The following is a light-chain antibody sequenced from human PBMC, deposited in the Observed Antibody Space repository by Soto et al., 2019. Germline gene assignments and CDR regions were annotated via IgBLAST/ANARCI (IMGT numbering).Light chain of an antibody. J-gene: IGKJ1*01. Sequence: EIVLTQSPGTLSLSPGERATLSCRASQSVSGSFVAWYQQKPGQAPRLLMYGASSRATGIPDRFSGSGSGTDFTLTISRLEPEDFAVYYCQQYGGSPTFGQGTKVDIK. CDR1: QSVSGSF. CDR2: GAS. V-gene: IGKV3-20*01. CDR3: QQYGGSPT.